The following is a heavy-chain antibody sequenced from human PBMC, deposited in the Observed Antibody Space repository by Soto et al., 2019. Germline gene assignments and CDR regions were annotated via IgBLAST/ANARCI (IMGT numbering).Heavy chain of an antibody. CDR2: ISGYDGNT. CDR1: GFTLNDFG. J-gene: IGHJ4*02. CDR3: AREEWFGRTPFDN. D-gene: IGHD3-10*01. V-gene: IGHV1-18*01. Sequence: QVQLVQSGGEVKKPGASVKVSCKASGFTLNDFGVSWVRQAPGQGLEWMGWISGYDGNTNFAQKYEGRVTMTIDSSTTTAYMELRNLRSADTAIYYCAREEWFGRTPFDNWGQGTLVTVSS.